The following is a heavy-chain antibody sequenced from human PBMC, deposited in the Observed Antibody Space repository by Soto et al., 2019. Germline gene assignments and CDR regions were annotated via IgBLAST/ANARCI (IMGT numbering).Heavy chain of an antibody. CDR1: GFTFSSYW. Sequence: GGSLRLSCAASGFTFSSYWMHWVRQAPGKGLVWVSRINSDGSSTSYADSVKGRFTISRDNAKNTLYLQMNSLRAEDTAVYYCARVFHHLQDITMGMDVWGKGTTVTVSS. D-gene: IGHD3-10*01. J-gene: IGHJ6*04. CDR2: INSDGSST. V-gene: IGHV3-74*01. CDR3: ARVFHHLQDITMGMDV.